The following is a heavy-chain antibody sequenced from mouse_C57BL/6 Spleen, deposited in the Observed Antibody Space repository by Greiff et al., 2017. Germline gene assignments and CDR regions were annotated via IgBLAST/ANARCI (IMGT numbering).Heavy chain of an antibody. CDR2: ISDGGSYT. CDR3: ARRACDYFDY. V-gene: IGHV5-4*03. Sequence: EVQGVESGGGLVKPGGSLKLSCAASGFTFSSYAMSWVRQTPEKRLEWVATISDGGSYTYYPDNVKGRFTISRDNAKNNLYLQMSHRKSEDTAMYYCARRACDYFDYWGQGTTLTVSS. J-gene: IGHJ2*01. CDR1: GFTFSSYA.